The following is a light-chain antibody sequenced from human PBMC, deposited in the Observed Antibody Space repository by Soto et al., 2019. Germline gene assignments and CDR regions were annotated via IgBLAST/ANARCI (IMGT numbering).Light chain of an antibody. CDR2: GAS. V-gene: IGKV3-20*01. Sequence: EIVLTQSPGTLSLSPGESATLSCRATQSVSSSFLAWYQQKPGLAPRLLIYGASTRATGIPDRFSGSRSGTDSTLTISRLEPEDFAVYYCQLYGSSPLTFGPGTKVDIK. CDR3: QLYGSSPLT. J-gene: IGKJ3*01. CDR1: QSVSSSF.